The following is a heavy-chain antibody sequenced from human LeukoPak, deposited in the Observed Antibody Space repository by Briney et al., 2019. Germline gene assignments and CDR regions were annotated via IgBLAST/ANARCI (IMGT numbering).Heavy chain of an antibody. J-gene: IGHJ4*02. CDR2: INPNSGFT. D-gene: IGHD2-2*01. CDR3: ARLADCSSSSCRSFDY. Sequence: ASVKVSYKASGYPFTVYYLHWVRQAPGQGLEWIGWINPNSGFTNYAQKFQGRVTTTRDTSISTAYMELSRLRSDDTAVYYCARLADCSSSSCRSFDYWGQGTLVTVSS. CDR1: GYPFTVYY. V-gene: IGHV1-2*02.